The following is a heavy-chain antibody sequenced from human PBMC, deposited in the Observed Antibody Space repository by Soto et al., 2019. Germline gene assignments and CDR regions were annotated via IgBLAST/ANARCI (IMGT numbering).Heavy chain of an antibody. D-gene: IGHD3-16*01. Sequence: QVQLVQSGAEVRKPGASVKVSCKASGYTFTSYGISWVRQAPGQGLEWMGWISAYNGNTNYAQKLQGRVTMTTDTSTRTAYMELRSLRSDDTAVYYCARAQGAGGGYYYGMDVWGQGTTVTVSS. J-gene: IGHJ6*02. V-gene: IGHV1-18*01. CDR3: ARAQGAGGGYYYGMDV. CDR2: ISAYNGNT. CDR1: GYTFTSYG.